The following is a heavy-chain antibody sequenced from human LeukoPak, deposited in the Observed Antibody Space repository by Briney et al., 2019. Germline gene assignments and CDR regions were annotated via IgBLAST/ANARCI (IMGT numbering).Heavy chain of an antibody. CDR1: GGSISSYY. D-gene: IGHD3-22*01. V-gene: IGHV4-59*01. Sequence: SETLSLTCTVSGGSISSYYRSWIRQPPGKGLEWIGYIYYSGSTNYNPSLKSRVTISVDTSKNQFSLKLSSVTAADTAVYYCARVRHDSSGYYFDYWGQGTLVTVSS. CDR2: IYYSGST. J-gene: IGHJ4*02. CDR3: ARVRHDSSGYYFDY.